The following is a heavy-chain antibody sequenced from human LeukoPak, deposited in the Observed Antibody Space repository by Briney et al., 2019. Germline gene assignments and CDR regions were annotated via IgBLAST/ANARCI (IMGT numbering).Heavy chain of an antibody. Sequence: SETLSLTYTVSGGSISSYYWSWTRQPPGKGLEWIGYIYYSGSTNYNPSLKSRVTISVDTSKNQFSLKLSSVNAEDTAVYYCARDQTGTYVDYWGQGTLVTVSS. V-gene: IGHV4-59*01. D-gene: IGHD1-1*01. CDR1: GGSISSYY. CDR2: IYYSGST. CDR3: ARDQTGTYVDY. J-gene: IGHJ4*02.